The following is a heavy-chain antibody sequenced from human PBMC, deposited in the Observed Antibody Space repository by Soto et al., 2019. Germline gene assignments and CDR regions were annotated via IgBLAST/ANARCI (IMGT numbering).Heavy chain of an antibody. D-gene: IGHD3-10*01. CDR2: INPNGGST. V-gene: IGHV1-46*01. CDR1: GYTFINYY. Sequence: QVQLVQSGAEVKKPGASVEVSCKASGYTFINYYIHWVRQAPGQGLEWMGIINPNGGSTTYAQNFHGRVNMARDTSTSTVYMELNSLRSEDTAVYFCARDGWFSALRVPFGMDVWGQGTTVTVSS. J-gene: IGHJ6*02. CDR3: ARDGWFSALRVPFGMDV.